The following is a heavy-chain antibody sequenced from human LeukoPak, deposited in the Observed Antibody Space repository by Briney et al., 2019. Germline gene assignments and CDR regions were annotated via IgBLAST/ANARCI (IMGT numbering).Heavy chain of an antibody. D-gene: IGHD3-22*01. CDR1: GFTFSGYW. Sequence: GGSLRLSCAASGFTFSGYWMSWVRQAPGKGLEWVANINLDGSVRHYVDSAKGRFTISRDDDKNSLYLQMNSLRAEDTALYYCATSDDSSGSDWGQGTLVTVSS. V-gene: IGHV3-7*01. CDR2: INLDGSVR. J-gene: IGHJ4*02. CDR3: ATSDDSSGSD.